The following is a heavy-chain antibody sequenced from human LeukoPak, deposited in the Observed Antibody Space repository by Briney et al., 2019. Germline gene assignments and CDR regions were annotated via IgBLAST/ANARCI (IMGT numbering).Heavy chain of an antibody. V-gene: IGHV3-23*01. CDR2: ISGSGGST. J-gene: IGHJ5*02. D-gene: IGHD6-13*01. CDR1: GFTFSSYA. Sequence: GGSLRLSCAASGFTFSSYAMSWVRQAPGKGREWVSAISGSGGSTYYADSVKGRFTISRDNSKNTLYLQMNSLRAEDTAVYYCAKGGIFDSSSWYWIDPWGQGTLVTVSS. CDR3: AKGGIFDSSSWYWIDP.